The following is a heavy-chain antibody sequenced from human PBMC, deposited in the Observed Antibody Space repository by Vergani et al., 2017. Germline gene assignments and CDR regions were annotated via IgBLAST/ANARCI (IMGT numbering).Heavy chain of an antibody. CDR3: ARRSYMPAPPTYYSFDF. V-gene: IGHV4-31*03. D-gene: IGHD2-2*01. CDR2: VYDSGNT. Sequence: QVHLQESGPGLVKPSETLSLSCTVSVGSISTGGYYWTWIRHRPGKALEWIGFVYDSGNTYYNPSLEGRVSISADTSKNQFSLKLNFVTAADTAVYYCARRSYMPAPPTYYSFDFWGRGTLVTVSS. J-gene: IGHJ4*02. CDR1: VGSISTGGYY.